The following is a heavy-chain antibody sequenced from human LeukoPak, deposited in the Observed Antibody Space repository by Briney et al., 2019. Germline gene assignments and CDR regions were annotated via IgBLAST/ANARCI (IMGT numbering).Heavy chain of an antibody. V-gene: IGHV3-48*01. D-gene: IGHD6-13*01. CDR3: ASALDLGIAAAGTFDY. CDR1: GLTISSYS. J-gene: IGHJ4*02. Sequence: GGSLRLSCAASGLTISSYSMNWVRQAPGKGLQWVSYISSTSSTKYYADSVKGRFTISRDNGKNSLYLQMNSLRVEDTAVYYCASALDLGIAAAGTFDYWGQGTLVTVSS. CDR2: ISSTSSTK.